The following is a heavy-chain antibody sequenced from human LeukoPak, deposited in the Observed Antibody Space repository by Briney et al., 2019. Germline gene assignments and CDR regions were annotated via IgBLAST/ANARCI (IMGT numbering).Heavy chain of an antibody. Sequence: SETLCLTCTVSGGSISSYYWSWIRQPPGKGLEWIGYIYYSGSTNYNPSLKSRVTISVDTSKNQFSLKLSSVTAADTAVYYCARGAYDFWSGYQPYNWFDPWGQGTLVTVSS. CDR3: ARGAYDFWSGYQPYNWFDP. CDR1: GGSISSYY. V-gene: IGHV4-59*01. J-gene: IGHJ5*02. CDR2: IYYSGST. D-gene: IGHD3-3*01.